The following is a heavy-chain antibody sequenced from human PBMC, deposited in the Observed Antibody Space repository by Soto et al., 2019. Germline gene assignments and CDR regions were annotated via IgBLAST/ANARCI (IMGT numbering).Heavy chain of an antibody. CDR3: ARDLNYALDI. CDR2: ISSSSTTI. CDR1: GFAFSTYS. Sequence: GGSLRLSCAASGFAFSTYSMNWVRQAPGKGLECVSYISSSSTTIYYADSVRGRFTISRDNAKNPLYLQMSSLRAEDTAVYYCARDLNYALDIWGQGTMVTVSS. J-gene: IGHJ3*02. D-gene: IGHD1-20*01. V-gene: IGHV3-48*01.